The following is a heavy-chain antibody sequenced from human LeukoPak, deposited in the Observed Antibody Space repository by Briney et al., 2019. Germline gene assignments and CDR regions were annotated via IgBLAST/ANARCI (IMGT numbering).Heavy chain of an antibody. CDR1: GYTFTGYY. Sequence: ASVKVSCKASGYTFTGYYMHWVRQAPGQGLEWMGWINPNSGDTNYAQKLQGRVTMTTDTSTSTAYMELRSLRSDDTAVYYCARDSDYSNYALFYWGQGTLVTVSS. CDR2: INPNSGDT. CDR3: ARDSDYSNYALFY. D-gene: IGHD4-11*01. J-gene: IGHJ4*02. V-gene: IGHV1-2*02.